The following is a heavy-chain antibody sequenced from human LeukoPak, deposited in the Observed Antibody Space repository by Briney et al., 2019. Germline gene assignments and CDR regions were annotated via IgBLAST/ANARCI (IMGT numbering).Heavy chain of an antibody. V-gene: IGHV1-69*13. CDR1: GSTFSSYA. Sequence: SVKVSCKASGSTFSSYAISWVRQAPGQGLEWMGGIIPIFGTANYAQKFQGRVTITADESTSTAYMELSSLRSEDTAVYYCARDTDIVVVPAAHYYYYGMDVWGQGTTVTVSS. D-gene: IGHD2-2*01. J-gene: IGHJ6*02. CDR2: IIPIFGTA. CDR3: ARDTDIVVVPAAHYYYYGMDV.